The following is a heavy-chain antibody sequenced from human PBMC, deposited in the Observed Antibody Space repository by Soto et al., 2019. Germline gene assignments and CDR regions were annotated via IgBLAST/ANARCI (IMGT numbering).Heavy chain of an antibody. CDR3: AHRRIGSRSWSYAAFEI. D-gene: IGHD6-13*01. Sequence: QITLKESGPTLVKPTQTLTLTCTFSGFSLSTSGVAVGWVRQPPEKALEWLALIYWDNDKRYSPSLRSRLTIIKDTSKNPVVLTMTNMDPVDTATYYCAHRRIGSRSWSYAAFEIWGQGTMVTVSS. CDR2: IYWDNDK. V-gene: IGHV2-5*02. J-gene: IGHJ3*02. CDR1: GFSLSTSGVA.